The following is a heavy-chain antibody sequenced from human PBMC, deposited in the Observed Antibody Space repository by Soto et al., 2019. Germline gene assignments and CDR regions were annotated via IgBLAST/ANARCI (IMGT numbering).Heavy chain of an antibody. J-gene: IGHJ4*02. V-gene: IGHV1-2*02. Sequence: QVQMVQSGAEVKKPGASVKVSCKASGNSFTGYYVHWVRQAPGQGLEWMGWINPKSGGTKYAQKFQGRVTMTRDTSLNTAYVELSSMRSDETAVYNCARDGEGPTIDLVQGTLVTVSS. D-gene: IGHD5-12*01. CDR3: ARDGEGPTID. CDR2: INPKSGGT. CDR1: GNSFTGYY.